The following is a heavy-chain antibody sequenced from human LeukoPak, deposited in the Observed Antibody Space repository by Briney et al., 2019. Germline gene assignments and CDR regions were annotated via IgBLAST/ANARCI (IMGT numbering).Heavy chain of an antibody. CDR2: IYNTGTT. V-gene: IGHV4-59*01. CDR1: GGSITTYY. CDR3: ARGPAADY. D-gene: IGHD6-13*01. Sequence: PSETLSLTCTVSGGSITTYYWSWLRQPPGKGLEWIGYIYNTGTTTYNPSLRSRVTISLDTSKNQFSLKLSSVTAADTAVYYCARGPAADYWGQGTLVTVSS. J-gene: IGHJ4*02.